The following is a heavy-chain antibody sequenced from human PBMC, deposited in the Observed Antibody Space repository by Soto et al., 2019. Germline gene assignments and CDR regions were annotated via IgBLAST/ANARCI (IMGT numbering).Heavy chain of an antibody. J-gene: IGHJ4*02. Sequence: PSETLSLTCTVSGGSVSSGSYYWSWIRQPPGKGLEWIGYIYYSGSTNYNPSLKSRVTISVDTSKNQFSLKLSSVTAADTAVYYCARGIAGAAYWGQGTLVTVSS. CDR3: ARGIAGAAY. D-gene: IGHD6-13*01. CDR2: IYYSGST. CDR1: GGSVSSGSYY. V-gene: IGHV4-61*01.